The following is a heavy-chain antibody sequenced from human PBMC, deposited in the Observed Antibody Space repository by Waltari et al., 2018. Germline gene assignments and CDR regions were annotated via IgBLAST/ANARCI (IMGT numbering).Heavy chain of an antibody. J-gene: IGHJ6*03. V-gene: IGHV1-18*01. CDR3: ARNLTMVRGIYYYYYYMDV. CDR1: GYTFTSYG. CDR2: SSAYNGNT. Sequence: QVQLVQSGAEVKKPGASVKVSCKASGYTFTSYGISWVRLAPGQGLEWMGWSSAYNGNTNYAQKLQGRVTMTTDTSTSTAYRELRSLGSDDTAVYYCARNLTMVRGIYYYYYYMDVWGKGTTVTVSS. D-gene: IGHD3-10*01.